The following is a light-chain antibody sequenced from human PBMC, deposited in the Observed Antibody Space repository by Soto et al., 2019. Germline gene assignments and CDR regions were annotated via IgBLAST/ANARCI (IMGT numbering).Light chain of an antibody. CDR2: DAT. CDR1: QSVGIY. CDR3: QQRDIWPPFT. J-gene: IGKJ4*01. Sequence: VLTQSPVTLSLSPGETATLFCKASQSVGIYLGWFQQKPGQAPRVLIYDATNRAGGVPDRFSGSGSGTDFTLTISSLEAEDSAVYYCQQRDIWPPFTFGGGTKLEIK. V-gene: IGKV3-11*01.